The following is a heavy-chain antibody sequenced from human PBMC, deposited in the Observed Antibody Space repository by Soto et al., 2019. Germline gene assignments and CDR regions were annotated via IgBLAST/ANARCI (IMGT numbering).Heavy chain of an antibody. CDR2: MYYSGST. D-gene: IGHD4-17*01. V-gene: IGHV4-59*08. Sequence: QVQLQESGPGLVKPSETLSLTCTVSGGSISFYYWSWIRQSPGKGLEWIGFMYYSGSTNYNPSLKSRVTMSVETSKNQFSLKLRSVTAADTAVYYCGRHTTVTSTFDPWGQGTQVTVSS. J-gene: IGHJ5*02. CDR3: GRHTTVTSTFDP. CDR1: GGSISFYY.